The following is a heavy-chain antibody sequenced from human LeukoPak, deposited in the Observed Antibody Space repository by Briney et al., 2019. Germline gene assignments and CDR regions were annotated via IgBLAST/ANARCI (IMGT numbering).Heavy chain of an antibody. J-gene: IGHJ3*02. CDR3: AREPGTSSSWYRDDAFDI. CDR2: ISGSNGNT. D-gene: IGHD6-13*01. V-gene: IGHV1-18*01. Sequence: ASVKVSCKASGYTFTSYGISWVRQAPGQGLEWMGWISGSNGNTNYAQKLQGRVTMTTDTSTSTAYMELRSLRSDDTAVYYCAREPGTSSSWYRDDAFDIWGQGTMVTVSS. CDR1: GYTFTSYG.